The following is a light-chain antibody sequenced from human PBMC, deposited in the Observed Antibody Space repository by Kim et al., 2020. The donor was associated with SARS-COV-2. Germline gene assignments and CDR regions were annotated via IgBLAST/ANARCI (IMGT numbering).Light chain of an antibody. CDR1: SSDVGGYNY. J-gene: IGLJ3*02. CDR3: SSYTSSSTRV. V-gene: IGLV2-14*03. CDR2: DVS. Sequence: GQSITISCTGNSSDVGGYNYVSWYQQHPGKAPKLMIYDVSNRPSGVSNRFSGCKSGNTASLTISGLQAEDEADYYCSSYTSSSTRVFGGGTQLTVL.